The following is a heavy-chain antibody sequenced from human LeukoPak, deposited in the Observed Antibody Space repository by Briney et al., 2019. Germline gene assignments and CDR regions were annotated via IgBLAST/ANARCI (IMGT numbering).Heavy chain of an antibody. CDR2: IYYSGST. CDR3: AREPHDYGDHWYFDY. Sequence: PSETLSLTCAVSGGSISSGDYYWSWIRQPPGKGLEWIGYIYYSGSTYYNPSLKSRVTISVDTSKNQFSLKLSSVTAADTAVYYCAREPHDYGDHWYFDYWGQGTLVTVSS. V-gene: IGHV4-30-4*08. D-gene: IGHD4-17*01. J-gene: IGHJ4*02. CDR1: GGSISSGDYY.